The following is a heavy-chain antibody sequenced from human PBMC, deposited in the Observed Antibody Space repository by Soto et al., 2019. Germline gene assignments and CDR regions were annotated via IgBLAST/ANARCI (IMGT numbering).Heavy chain of an antibody. CDR1: GYTFTSYA. Sequence: QVQLVQSGAEVKKPGASVKVSCKASGYTFTSYAMHWVRQAPGQRLEWMGWINAGNGNTKYSQKFQGRVTITRDTSASTAYMELSSLRSEDTAVYYCARAEAHPIIYYCMDVWGQGTTVTVSS. J-gene: IGHJ6*02. CDR2: INAGNGNT. CDR3: ARAEAHPIIYYCMDV. V-gene: IGHV1-3*01.